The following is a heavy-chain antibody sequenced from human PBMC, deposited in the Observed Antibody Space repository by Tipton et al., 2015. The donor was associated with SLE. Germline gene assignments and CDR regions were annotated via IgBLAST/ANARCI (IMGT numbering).Heavy chain of an antibody. V-gene: IGHV4-39*07. J-gene: IGHJ6*03. Sequence: TLSLTCTVSGGSISSSSYYWGWIRQPPGKGLEWIGSIYYSGSTYYNPSLKSRVTISVDTSKNQFSLKLSSVTAADTAGYYCARGPREAAAGCMGVWGKGTTVTVSS. CDR1: GGSISSSSYY. D-gene: IGHD6-13*01. CDR2: IYYSGST. CDR3: ARGPREAAAGCMGV.